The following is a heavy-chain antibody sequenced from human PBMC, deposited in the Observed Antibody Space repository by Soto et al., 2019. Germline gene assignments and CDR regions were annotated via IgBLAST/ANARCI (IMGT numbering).Heavy chain of an antibody. D-gene: IGHD2-2*01. Sequence: QVQLVESGGGVVQPGRSLRLSCAASGFTFSSYGMHWVRQAPGKGLEWVAVIWYDGSNKYYADSVKGRFTISRDNSKNPLYQQMNSLRAEDTAVYYCARDHDYWSSTSCYGCPRNWYFDLWGRGTLVTVSS. J-gene: IGHJ2*01. CDR3: ARDHDYWSSTSCYGCPRNWYFDL. CDR1: GFTFSSYG. V-gene: IGHV3-33*01. CDR2: IWYDGSNK.